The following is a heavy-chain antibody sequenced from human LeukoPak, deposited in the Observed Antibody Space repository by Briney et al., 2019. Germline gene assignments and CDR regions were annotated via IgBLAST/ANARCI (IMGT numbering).Heavy chain of an antibody. CDR3: ARARCDSVTTPRFWYFDL. V-gene: IGHV4-38-2*02. D-gene: IGHD1/OR15-1a*01. CDR1: GYGISSGHY. J-gene: IGHJ2*01. CDR2: IYHSGSA. Sequence: SETLSLTCSVSGYGISSGHYWGWIRQPPGKGLEWIGNIYHSGSASYNPSLKSRVTISVDTSENQFSLKLSSVTAADTAVYYCARARCDSVTTPRFWYFDLWGRGTLVTVSS.